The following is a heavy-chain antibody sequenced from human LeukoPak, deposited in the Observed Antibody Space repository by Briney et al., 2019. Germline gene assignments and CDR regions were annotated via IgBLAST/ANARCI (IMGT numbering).Heavy chain of an antibody. CDR2: IYASGST. CDR3: ARGGYYPNMVDY. CDR1: SGSINNHY. V-gene: IGHV4-4*07. J-gene: IGHJ4*02. D-gene: IGHD3-22*01. Sequence: SETLSLTCTVSSGSINNHYWSWVRQPAGKGLEWIGRIYASGSTNYNPSLKSRVTMSVDTSKNQSSLKLSSVTAADTAVYYCARGGYYPNMVDYWGQGTLVTVSS.